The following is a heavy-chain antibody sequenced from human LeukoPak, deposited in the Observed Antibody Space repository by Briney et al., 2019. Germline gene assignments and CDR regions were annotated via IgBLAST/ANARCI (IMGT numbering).Heavy chain of an antibody. J-gene: IGHJ4*02. V-gene: IGHV3-48*01. D-gene: IGHD4-17*01. CDR2: ISSSSSTI. Sequence: GGSLRLSCAASGFTFSSHGMHWVRQAPGKGLEWVSYISSSSSTIYYADSVKGRFTISRDNAKNSLYLQMNSLRAEDTAVYYCARDQGYGDYGDWGQGTLVTVSS. CDR1: GFTFSSHG. CDR3: ARDQGYGDYGD.